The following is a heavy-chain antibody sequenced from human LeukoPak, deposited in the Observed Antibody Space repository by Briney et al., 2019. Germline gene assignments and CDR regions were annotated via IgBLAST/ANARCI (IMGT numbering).Heavy chain of an antibody. CDR2: IYYSGST. V-gene: IGHV4-59*01. J-gene: IGHJ4*02. D-gene: IGHD2-21*02. Sequence: SETLSLTCTVSGGSISSYYWSWIQQPPGKGLEWIGYIYYSGSTNYNPSLKSRVTISVDTSKNQFSLKLSSVTAADTAVYYCARAAVVTFFDYWGQGTLVTVSS. CDR3: ARAAVVTFFDY. CDR1: GGSISSYY.